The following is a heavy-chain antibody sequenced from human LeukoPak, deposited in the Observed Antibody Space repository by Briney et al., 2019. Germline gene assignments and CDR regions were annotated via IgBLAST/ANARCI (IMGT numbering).Heavy chain of an antibody. CDR1: GFTFSSYA. V-gene: IGHV3-30-3*01. CDR3: AKESHDYGDYESPNAFDI. J-gene: IGHJ3*02. Sequence: PGRSLRLSCAASGFTFSSYAMHWVRQAPGKGLEWVAVISYDGSNKYYADSVKGRFTISRDNSKNTLYLQMNSLRAEDMALYYCAKESHDYGDYESPNAFDIWGQGTMVTVSS. CDR2: ISYDGSNK. D-gene: IGHD4-17*01.